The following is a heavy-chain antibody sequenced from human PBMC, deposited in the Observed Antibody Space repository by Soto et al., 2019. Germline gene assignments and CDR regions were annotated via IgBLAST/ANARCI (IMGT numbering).Heavy chain of an antibody. CDR1: GGSISSDGYS. CDR2: IYHSGST. D-gene: IGHD1-7*01. J-gene: IGHJ5*02. Sequence: NPSETLSLTCAVSGGSISSDGYSWSWIRQPPGKGLEWIGYIYHSGSTYYNPSLKSRVTISVDRSKNQFSLKLSYVTAADTAVYYCAREKPGELPLSXPWGHGTRVTVSS. CDR3: AREKPGELPLSXP. V-gene: IGHV4-30-2*01.